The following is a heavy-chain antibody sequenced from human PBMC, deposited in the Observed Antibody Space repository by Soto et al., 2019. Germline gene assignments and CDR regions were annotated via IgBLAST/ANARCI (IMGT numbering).Heavy chain of an antibody. V-gene: IGHV5-51*01. CDR2: IYPGDSDT. D-gene: IGHD6-6*01. CDR3: ARYSSSYYYGMDV. Sequence: GESLKISCKGSGYSFTSYWIGWMRQMPGKGLEWMGIIYPGDSDTRYSPSFQGQVTISADKSISTAYLQWSSLKASDTAMYYCARYSSSYYYGMDVWGQGTTVTVSS. J-gene: IGHJ6*02. CDR1: GYSFTSYW.